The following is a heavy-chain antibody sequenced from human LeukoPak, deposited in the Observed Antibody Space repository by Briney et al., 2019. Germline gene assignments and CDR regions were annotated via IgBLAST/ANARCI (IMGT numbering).Heavy chain of an antibody. V-gene: IGHV4-4*07. CDR3: VRGPGMASGEAFDM. J-gene: IGHJ3*02. CDR2: IYPSGST. D-gene: IGHD5-24*01. Sequence: SETLSLTCAVSGGSISSYYWSWIRQSARKGPEWIGRIYPSGSTNYSPSLESRVTMSVDTSNNQFSLKLTSMTAADTAVYYCVRGPGMASGEAFDMWGQGTMVTVSS. CDR1: GGSISSYY.